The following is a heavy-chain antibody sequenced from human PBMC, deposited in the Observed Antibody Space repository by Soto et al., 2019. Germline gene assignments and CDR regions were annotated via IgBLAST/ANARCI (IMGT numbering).Heavy chain of an antibody. V-gene: IGHV3-73*02. D-gene: IGHD3-10*01. CDR3: DLWFREDTADY. Sequence: ELQVVESGGGLVQPGGSLKGSCATSGLAFSGSNIHWVRQASGKGLEWVGRIRNKAENYATTYAASVRGRFSISRDNLKNTVYLEMNSLKPEDTAVYYCDLWFREDTADYWGQGTLVPVSS. CDR2: IRNKAENYAT. CDR1: GLAFSGSN. J-gene: IGHJ4*02.